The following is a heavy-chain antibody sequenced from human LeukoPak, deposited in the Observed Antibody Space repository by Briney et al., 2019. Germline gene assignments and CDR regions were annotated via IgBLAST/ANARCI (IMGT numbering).Heavy chain of an antibody. D-gene: IGHD3-10*01. V-gene: IGHV7-4-1*02. CDR1: GYTFTSYA. Sequence: ASVKVSCKASGYTFTSYAMNWVRQAPGQGLEWMGWINTNTGNPTYAQGFTGRFVSSLDTSVSTAYLQISSLKAEDTAVYYCARDWDSGSYHYYYGMDVWGQGTTVTVSS. CDR3: ARDWDSGSYHYYYGMDV. J-gene: IGHJ6*02. CDR2: INTNTGNP.